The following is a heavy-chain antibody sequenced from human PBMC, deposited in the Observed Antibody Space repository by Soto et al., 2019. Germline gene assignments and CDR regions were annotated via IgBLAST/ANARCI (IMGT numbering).Heavy chain of an antibody. Sequence: PGGSLRLSCAAFGFTFRSYWMQWVRQAPGKGLVWVSWINSDGSSTSYADSVKGRFTISRDNAKNTLYLQMNSLRAEDTAVYYCASGGSSLNFDSWGQGTLVTVSS. V-gene: IGHV3-74*01. D-gene: IGHD6-6*01. CDR1: GFTFRSYW. CDR2: INSDGSST. J-gene: IGHJ4*02. CDR3: ASGGSSLNFDS.